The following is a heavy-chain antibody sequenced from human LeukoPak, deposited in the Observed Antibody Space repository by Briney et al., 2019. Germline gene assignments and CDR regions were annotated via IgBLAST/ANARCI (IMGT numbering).Heavy chain of an antibody. Sequence: SETLSLTCTVSGGSISSGDYYWSWIRQPPGKGLEWIGYIYYSGSTYYNPSLESRVTISVDTSKNQFSLKLSSVTAADTAMYYCAARSTAAAGRLDYWGQGTLVTVSS. V-gene: IGHV4-30-4*01. CDR1: GGSISSGDYY. CDR3: AARSTAAAGRLDY. D-gene: IGHD6-13*01. J-gene: IGHJ4*02. CDR2: IYYSGST.